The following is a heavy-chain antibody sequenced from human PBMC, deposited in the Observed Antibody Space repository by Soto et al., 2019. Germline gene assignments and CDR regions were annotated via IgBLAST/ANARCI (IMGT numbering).Heavy chain of an antibody. CDR2: INHSGST. CDR1: GGSFSGYY. V-gene: IGHV4-34*01. J-gene: IGHJ4*02. CDR3: AGFDARSPDDY. Sequence: QVQLQQWGAGLLKPSETLSLTCAVYGGSFSGYYWSWIRQPPGKGLEWIGEINHSGSTNYNPSLKSRVSISVGTSKNRCALKLSSVTAADRAVYYCAGFDARSPDDYWGQGTLVSVSS.